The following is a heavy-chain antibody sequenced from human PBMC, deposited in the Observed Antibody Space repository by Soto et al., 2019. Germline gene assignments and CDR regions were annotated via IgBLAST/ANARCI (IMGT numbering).Heavy chain of an antibody. D-gene: IGHD5-12*01. CDR3: ARVRVATMPHFDY. V-gene: IGHV3-30-3*01. J-gene: IGHJ4*02. CDR2: ISYDGSNK. CDR1: GFTFSSYA. Sequence: PGGSLRLSCAASGFTFSSYAMHWVRQAPGKGLEWVAVISYDGSNKYYAGSVKGRFTISRDNSKNTLYLQMNSLRAEDTAVYYCARVRVATMPHFDYWGQGTLVTVSS.